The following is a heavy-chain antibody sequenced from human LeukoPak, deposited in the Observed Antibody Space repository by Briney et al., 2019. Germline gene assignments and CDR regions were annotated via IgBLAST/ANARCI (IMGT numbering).Heavy chain of an antibody. V-gene: IGHV5-51*01. Sequence: GESLKISCKGSGYSFTSYWIGWVRQMPGKGLEWMGIIYSGDSDTRYIPSFEGQVTISADKSISTAYLQWSSLKASDTAMYYCARGRDGYNLGPYFDYWGQGTLVTVSS. J-gene: IGHJ4*02. D-gene: IGHD5-24*01. CDR3: ARGRDGYNLGPYFDY. CDR2: IYSGDSDT. CDR1: GYSFTSYW.